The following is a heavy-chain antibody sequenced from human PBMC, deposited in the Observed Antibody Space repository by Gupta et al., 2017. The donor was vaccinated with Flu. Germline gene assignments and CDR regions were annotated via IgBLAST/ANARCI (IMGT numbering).Heavy chain of an antibody. V-gene: IGHV1-18*01. CDR2: ISADNGTT. J-gene: IGHJ6*02. CDR3: ARGTRDYYYYGLDV. Sequence: QAPGQGLEWMGWISADNGTTDYVQKLHGRVTMTTDTSTSTAYMELRSLRSDDTAVYYCARGTRDYYYYGLDVWGQGTTVIVSS.